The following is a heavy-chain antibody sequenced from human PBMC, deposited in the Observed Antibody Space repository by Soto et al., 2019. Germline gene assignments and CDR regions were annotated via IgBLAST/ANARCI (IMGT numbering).Heavy chain of an antibody. D-gene: IGHD3-3*01. CDR3: ASSYDSGFDP. CDR2: ISPKNGNT. J-gene: IGHJ5*02. Sequence: QLLQSGAEVKKPGASVKVSCKASGYSFSTYDISWLRQAPGQGLEWMGRISPKNGNTDYAQKFQDRVTMTADTSSSTANMKLWGIRSDDTDIYYCASSYDSGFDPWAQVTLVTVSS. V-gene: IGHV1-18*04. CDR1: GYSFSTYD.